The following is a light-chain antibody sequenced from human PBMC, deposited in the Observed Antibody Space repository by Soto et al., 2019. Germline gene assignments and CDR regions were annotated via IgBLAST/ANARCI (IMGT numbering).Light chain of an antibody. V-gene: IGKV1-39*01. CDR1: QSISSY. CDR2: AAS. CDR3: QQTYDTPYT. Sequence: DIQMTQSPSSLSASVGDRVTITCRASQSISSYLNWYQEKPGKAPKLLIYAASSLQGGVPSRFSGGGSGTDFTLAIGSLQPEDFATYYCQQTYDTPYTFGQGTKLQIK. J-gene: IGKJ2*01.